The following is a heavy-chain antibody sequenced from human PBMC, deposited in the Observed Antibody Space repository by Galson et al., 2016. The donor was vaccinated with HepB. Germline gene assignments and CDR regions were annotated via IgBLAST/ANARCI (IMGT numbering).Heavy chain of an antibody. CDR3: AGGYDAFEI. J-gene: IGHJ3*02. D-gene: IGHD5-12*01. Sequence: SETLSLTCTVSGASINAFYWSWIRQTPGKGLEWIAFIYFSGSTSHNPSLKSRVTISLNRSTNEIPLNLTAVTATDSAVYYCAGGYDAFEIWGHGTMVTVSS. CDR2: IYFSGST. CDR1: GASINAFY. V-gene: IGHV4-59*03.